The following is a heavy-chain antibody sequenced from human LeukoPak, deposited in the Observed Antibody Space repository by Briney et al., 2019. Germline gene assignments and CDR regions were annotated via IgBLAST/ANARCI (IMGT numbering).Heavy chain of an antibody. CDR2: ISGSGGST. D-gene: IGHD5-18*01. CDR1: GFTFSDYY. Sequence: GGSLRLSCAASGFTFSDYYMSWVRQAPGKGLEWVSAISGSGGSTYYADSVKGRFTISRDNSKNTLYLQMNSLRAEDTAVYYCAKSRDTAMVILLFDYWGQGTLVTVSS. CDR3: AKSRDTAMVILLFDY. V-gene: IGHV3-23*01. J-gene: IGHJ4*02.